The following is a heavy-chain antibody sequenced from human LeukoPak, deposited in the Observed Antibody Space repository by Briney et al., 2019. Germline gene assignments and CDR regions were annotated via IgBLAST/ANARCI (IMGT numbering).Heavy chain of an antibody. CDR3: ARVLSDDYYDSSGYPRADHFDY. CDR1: GFTFSDYC. J-gene: IGHJ4*02. CDR2: ISSSGSTI. Sequence: PGGSLRLSCAASGFTFSDYCMSWIRQAPGKGLEWVSYISSSGSTIYYADSVKGRFTISRDNAKNSLYLQMNSLRAEDTAVYYCARVLSDDYYDSSGYPRADHFDYWGQGTLVTVSS. V-gene: IGHV3-11*01. D-gene: IGHD3-22*01.